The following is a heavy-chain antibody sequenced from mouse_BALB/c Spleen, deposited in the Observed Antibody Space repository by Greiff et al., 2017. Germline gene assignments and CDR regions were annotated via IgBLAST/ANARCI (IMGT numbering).Heavy chain of an antibody. CDR1: GYTFTDYA. CDR2: ISTYYGNT. V-gene: IGHV1-67*01. J-gene: IGHJ2*01. Sequence: QVQLQQSGPELVRPGVSVKISCKGSGYTFTDYAMHWVKQSHAKSLEWIGVISTYYGNTNYNQKFKGKATMTVDKSSSTAYMELARLTSEDSAIYYCARSYYRYDEGYFDYWGQGTTLTVSS. CDR3: ARSYYRYDEGYFDY. D-gene: IGHD2-14*01.